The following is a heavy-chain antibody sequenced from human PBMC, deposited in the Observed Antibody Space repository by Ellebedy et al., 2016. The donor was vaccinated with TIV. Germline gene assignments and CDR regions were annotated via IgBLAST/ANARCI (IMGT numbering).Heavy chain of an antibody. Sequence: GESLKISCEASGFTFSRNWISWFRLAPGKGLEWVANIKQDGSEKYYVDSVKGRFTTSRDNAKNSVYLQLSSLGAEDTAVYYCARDVWGGGWAWGQGTPVTVSS. CDR2: IKQDGSEK. CDR1: GFTFSRNW. D-gene: IGHD6-19*01. CDR3: ARDVWGGGWA. V-gene: IGHV3-7*01. J-gene: IGHJ5*02.